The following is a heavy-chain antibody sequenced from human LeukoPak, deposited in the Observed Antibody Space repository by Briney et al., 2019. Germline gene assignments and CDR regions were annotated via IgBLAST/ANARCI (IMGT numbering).Heavy chain of an antibody. Sequence: ASVKVSCKASGGTFSSYAISWVRQAPGQGLEWMGRIIPILGIANYAQKFQGRVTITADKSTSTAYMELSSLRSEDTAVYYCARDQSGDYLRYFDSLLERYYYGMDVWGQGTTVTVSS. CDR3: ARDQSGDYLRYFDSLLERYYYGMDV. D-gene: IGHD3-9*01. CDR2: IIPILGIA. V-gene: IGHV1-69*04. J-gene: IGHJ6*02. CDR1: GGTFSSYA.